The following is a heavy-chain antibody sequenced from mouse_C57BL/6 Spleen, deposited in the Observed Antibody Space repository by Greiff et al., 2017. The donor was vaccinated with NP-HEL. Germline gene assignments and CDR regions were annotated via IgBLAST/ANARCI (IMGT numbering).Heavy chain of an antibody. V-gene: IGHV1-80*01. D-gene: IGHD3-2*02. Sequence: VQLQQSGAELVKPGASVKISCKASGYAFSSYWMNWVKQRPGKGLEWIGQIYPGDGDTNYNGKFKGKATLTADKSSSTAYMQLSSLTSEDSAVYFCARDTAQATNVYLAYWGQGTLVTVSS. J-gene: IGHJ3*01. CDR1: GYAFSSYW. CDR2: IYPGDGDT. CDR3: ARDTAQATNVYLAY.